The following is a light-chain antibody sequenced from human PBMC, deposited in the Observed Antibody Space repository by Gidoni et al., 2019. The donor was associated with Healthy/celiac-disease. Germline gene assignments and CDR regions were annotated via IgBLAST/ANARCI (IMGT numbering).Light chain of an antibody. V-gene: IGLV3-19*01. CDR1: SLSSYY. CDR3: NSRDSSGNHLL. CDR2: GKN. Sequence: SSELTQDPAVYVALGQTVRITCQGDSLSSYYASWYQQKPGQAPVLVIYGKNNRPSGIPDRFSGSSSGNTASLTITGAQAEDEADYYCNSRDSSGNHLLFGGGTKLTVL. J-gene: IGLJ3*02.